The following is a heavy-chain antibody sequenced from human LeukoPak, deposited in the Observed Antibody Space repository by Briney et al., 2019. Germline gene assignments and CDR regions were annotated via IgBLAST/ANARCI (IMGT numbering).Heavy chain of an antibody. CDR3: ARSGGLLAGSDYYYYGMGV. J-gene: IGHJ6*02. Sequence: SETLSLTCTVSGGSISSGGYYWSWIRQHPGKGLEWIVYIYYSGSTYYNPSLKSRVTISVDTSKNQFSLKLSSVTAADTAVYYCARSGGLLAGSDYYYYGMGVWGQGTTVTVSS. CDR2: IYYSGST. V-gene: IGHV4-31*03. CDR1: GGSISSGGYY. D-gene: IGHD6-19*01.